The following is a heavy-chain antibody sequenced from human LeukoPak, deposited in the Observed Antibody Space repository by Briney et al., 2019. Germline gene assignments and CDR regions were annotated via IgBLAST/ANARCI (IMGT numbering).Heavy chain of an antibody. Sequence: ASVKVSCKASGYTFIGYYMHWVRQAPGQGLEWMGWINPNSGGTNYAQKFQGRVTMTRDTSISTAYMELSRLRSDDTAVYYCARAPRSYYDSSGYYGFWGQGTLVTVSS. V-gene: IGHV1-2*02. J-gene: IGHJ4*02. CDR1: GYTFIGYY. CDR2: INPNSGGT. D-gene: IGHD3-22*01. CDR3: ARAPRSYYDSSGYYGF.